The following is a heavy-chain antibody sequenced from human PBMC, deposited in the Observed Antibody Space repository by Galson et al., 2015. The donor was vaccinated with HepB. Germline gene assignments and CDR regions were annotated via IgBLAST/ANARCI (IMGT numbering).Heavy chain of an antibody. D-gene: IGHD3-3*01. CDR2: LIPIFGTT. CDR3: AKSRFLEWVGSSGKEYKYYAMDV. J-gene: IGHJ6*02. Sequence: SVKVSCKASGGTFSRYYAIAWVRQAPGQGLEWMGTLIPIFGTTNNAQKFQGRVAMTADESTTTAYMELSSLKSEDTAIYYCAKSRFLEWVGSSGKEYKYYAMDVWGRGTTVTVSS. V-gene: IGHV1-69*13. CDR1: GGTFSRYYA.